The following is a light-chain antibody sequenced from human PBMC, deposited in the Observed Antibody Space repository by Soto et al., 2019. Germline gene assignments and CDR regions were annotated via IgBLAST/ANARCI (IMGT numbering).Light chain of an antibody. CDR1: NNDIGGYNL. V-gene: IGLV2-23*01. CDR2: EGS. J-gene: IGLJ2*01. Sequence: QSVLTQPASVSGSPGQSITISCTGTNNDIGGYNLVSWYQQHPGRAPKLLIYEGSVRPSGVSNRVSASKSGNTASLTISGLQAEDEADYYCCSYSRTSSLVFGGGTKVTVL. CDR3: CSYSRTSSLV.